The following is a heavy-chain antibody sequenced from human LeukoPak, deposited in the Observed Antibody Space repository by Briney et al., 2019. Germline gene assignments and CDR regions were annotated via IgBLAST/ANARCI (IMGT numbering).Heavy chain of an antibody. CDR2: VIPILGTT. J-gene: IGHJ4*02. CDR1: GTTFSRST. D-gene: IGHD3-22*01. CDR3: ARDRGRGYDYNSGDFDC. V-gene: IGHV1-69*05. Sequence: ASVKVSCKASGTTFSRSTISWVRQAPGQGLEWMGGVIPILGTTNYAQKFQDRVSITTDESTSAAYMEVSSLRSDDTAVYYCARDRGRGYDYNSGDFDCWGQGTLVTVSS.